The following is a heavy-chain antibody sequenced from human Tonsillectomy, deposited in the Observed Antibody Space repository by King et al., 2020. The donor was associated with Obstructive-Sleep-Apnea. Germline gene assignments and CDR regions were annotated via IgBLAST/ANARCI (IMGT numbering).Heavy chain of an antibody. D-gene: IGHD6-13*01. CDR3: ARDGSSSWYDYYYYGMDV. Sequence: VQLVESGGGLVKPGGSLRLSCAASGFTFSSYSMNWVRQAPGKGLEWVSSISSSSSYIYYADSVKGRFTISRENAKNSLYLQMNSLRAEDTAVYYCARDGSSSWYDYYYYGMDVWGQGTTVTVSS. CDR2: ISSSSSYI. J-gene: IGHJ6*02. V-gene: IGHV3-21*01. CDR1: GFTFSSYS.